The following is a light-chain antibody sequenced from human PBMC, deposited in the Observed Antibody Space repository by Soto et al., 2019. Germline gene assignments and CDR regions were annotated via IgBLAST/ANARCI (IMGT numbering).Light chain of an antibody. CDR1: QRVNNN. Sequence: EIVMTQSPATLSVSPGERATLSCRASQRVNNNVAWYQQKPGQAPRLLIYGSSTRATGIPARFSGSGSGTEFTLTISSLQSEDFAVFHWQQYNNWPWTFGQGTRVEIK. CDR2: GSS. V-gene: IGKV3-15*01. J-gene: IGKJ1*01. CDR3: QQYNNWPWT.